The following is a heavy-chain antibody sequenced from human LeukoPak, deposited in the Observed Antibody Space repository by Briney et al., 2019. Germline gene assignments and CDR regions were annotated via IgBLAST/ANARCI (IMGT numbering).Heavy chain of an antibody. CDR3: ARIGHQNLDY. V-gene: IGHV4-4*07. CDR1: GGSISSYY. J-gene: IGHJ4*02. D-gene: IGHD1-14*01. Sequence: PSETLSLTCTVSGGSISSYYWSWVRQPAGKGLEWIGRIYTTGSTNYNPSLKGRVTMSVDTSKNQFSLNLRSVTAADTAFYYCARIGHQNLDYWGQGTLVTVSS. CDR2: IYTTGST.